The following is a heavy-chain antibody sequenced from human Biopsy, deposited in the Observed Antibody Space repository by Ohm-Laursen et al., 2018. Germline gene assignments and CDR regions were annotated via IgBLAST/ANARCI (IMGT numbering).Heavy chain of an antibody. V-gene: IGHV1-2*02. CDR2: INCKTGAT. D-gene: IGHD2-8*01. CDR1: SYTFTDYN. J-gene: IGHJ4*02. CDR3: ARDPLNGHKHFDY. Sequence: SVKVSCKASSYTFTDYNIHWMRQAPGQGLEWLGYINCKTGATNYAQRFQGTVTMPRDTSISTAYLALGSLRSSDTAIYYCARDPLNGHKHFDYWGQGSLVTVSS.